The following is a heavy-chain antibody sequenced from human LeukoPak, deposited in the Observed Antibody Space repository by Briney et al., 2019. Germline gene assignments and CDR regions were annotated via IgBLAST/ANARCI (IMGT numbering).Heavy chain of an antibody. CDR2: INHSGSP. CDR1: GGSFSGYY. V-gene: IGHV4-34*01. J-gene: IGHJ6*02. CDR3: AGGRRFPRSNQRAIVAVPAAMERYYYGMDV. D-gene: IGHD2-2*01. Sequence: KTSETLSLTCAVYGGSFSGYYWSWIRQPPGKGLEWIGEINHSGSPNYKPSLKSRVTISVETSNNQFSLKLSSVTAADTAVYYCAGGRRFPRSNQRAIVAVPAAMERYYYGMDVWGQGTTVTVSS.